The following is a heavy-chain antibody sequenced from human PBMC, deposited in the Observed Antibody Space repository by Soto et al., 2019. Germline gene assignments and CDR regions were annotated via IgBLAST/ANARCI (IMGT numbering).Heavy chain of an antibody. CDR2: INQSGGRT. CDR1: GYPFTTYS. CDR3: ARDGGYDVLTGHYILLYYLDN. D-gene: IGHD3-9*01. J-gene: IGHJ4*01. Sequence: DSVKVSCKDSGYPFTTYSMHWVRQTPGHGLEWMGVINQSGGRTSYAQKFQGRVTMTRDTSTSTVHMELSNLRSEDTAVYFCARDGGYDVLTGHYILLYYLDNWG. V-gene: IGHV1-46*01.